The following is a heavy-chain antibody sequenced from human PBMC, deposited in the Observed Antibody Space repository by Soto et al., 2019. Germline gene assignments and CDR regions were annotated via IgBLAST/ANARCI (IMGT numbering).Heavy chain of an antibody. V-gene: IGHV3-30*18. J-gene: IGHJ4*02. CDR3: AKDDLGSSWTFDY. CDR2: VSLDGRNK. D-gene: IGHD6-13*01. CDR1: GFTFSSYG. Sequence: QVQVVESGGGVVQPGRSLRLSCAASGFTFSSYGMHWVRQAPGKGLEWVAVVSLDGRNKYYADSVKGRFTISRDNSKNTLYLQMNSLRTEDTAVYYCAKDDLGSSWTFDYWGQGTLVTVSS.